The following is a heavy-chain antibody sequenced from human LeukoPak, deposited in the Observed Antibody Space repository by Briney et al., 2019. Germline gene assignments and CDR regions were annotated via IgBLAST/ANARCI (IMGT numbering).Heavy chain of an antibody. V-gene: IGHV4-39*01. Sequence: TSETLSLTCTVSGDSISSNSYYSGWIRQPPGKGLEWIGSIYYSGSTYYNPSLKSRVTISVDTSKNQFFLKLSSVTAADTAVYYCARHIRQQTFDPWGQGTLVTVSS. CDR3: ARHIRQQTFDP. D-gene: IGHD6-13*01. CDR1: GDSISSNSYY. CDR2: IYYSGST. J-gene: IGHJ5*02.